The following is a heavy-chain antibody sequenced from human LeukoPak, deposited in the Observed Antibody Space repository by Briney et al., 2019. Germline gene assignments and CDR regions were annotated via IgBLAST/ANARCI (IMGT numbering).Heavy chain of an antibody. CDR1: GGSISSSGYY. Sequence: SETLSLTCTVSGGSISSSGYYWSWIRQHPGKGXXXXXYIYYSGSTYYNPSLKSRVTISVDTSKNQFSLKLKSVTAADTAVYYCARGGLAAVGIAEYFQHWGQGTLVTVSS. V-gene: IGHV4-31*03. CDR3: ARGGLAAVGIAEYFQH. CDR2: IYYSGST. J-gene: IGHJ1*01. D-gene: IGHD6-13*01.